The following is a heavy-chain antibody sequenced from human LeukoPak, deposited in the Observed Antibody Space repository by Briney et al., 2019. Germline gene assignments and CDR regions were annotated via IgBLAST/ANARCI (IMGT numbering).Heavy chain of an antibody. V-gene: IGHV1-69*13. J-gene: IGHJ5*02. Sequence: SVKVSCKASGGTFSSYAISWVRRAPGQGLEWMGGIIPIFGTANYAQKFQGRVTITADESTSTAYMELSSLRSEDTAVYYCARDPWAGYSSSWDTFWFDPWGQGTLVTVSS. CDR2: IIPIFGTA. CDR1: GGTFSSYA. CDR3: ARDPWAGYSSSWDTFWFDP. D-gene: IGHD6-13*01.